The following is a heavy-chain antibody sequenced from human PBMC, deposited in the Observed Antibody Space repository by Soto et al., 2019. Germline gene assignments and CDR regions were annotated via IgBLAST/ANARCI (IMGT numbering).Heavy chain of an antibody. CDR2: ISADNGNT. Sequence: GASVPVSCQASGCPVTSNGIRGVGQAPAPWLEWMGWISADNGNTNYAQKLQRRVTMTTDTSTSTAYMELRSLRSDDTAVYYGARKTITTDHSYYGTDVWGQGTTVTVSS. J-gene: IGHJ6*02. D-gene: IGHD1-20*01. V-gene: IGHV1-18*01. CDR3: ARKTITTDHSYYGTDV. CDR1: GCPVTSNG.